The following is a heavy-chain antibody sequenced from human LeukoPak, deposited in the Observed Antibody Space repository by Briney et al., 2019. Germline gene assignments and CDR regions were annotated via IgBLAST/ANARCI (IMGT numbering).Heavy chain of an antibody. CDR1: GFTFSSYA. Sequence: GTSLRLFCAASGFTFSSYAIHWVRQAPGKGLEWVAIISYDGSNKYYADSVKGRFTISRDNSKNTLYLQMHSLRAEDTAAYYCARHQPDYWGQGTLVSVSS. CDR2: ISYDGSNK. J-gene: IGHJ4*02. D-gene: IGHD2-2*01. CDR3: ARHQPDY. V-gene: IGHV3-30*04.